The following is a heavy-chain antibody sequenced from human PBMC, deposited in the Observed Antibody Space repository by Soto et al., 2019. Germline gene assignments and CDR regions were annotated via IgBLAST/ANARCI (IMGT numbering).Heavy chain of an antibody. CDR1: GFSFSNYG. CDR3: AKDQAYCTTGVCLYNWFES. CDR2: ILYDGSHK. Sequence: QVQLVESGGGVVQPGRSLRLSCAASGFSFSNYGMFWVRQAPGEGLEWVAAILYDGSHKFYADSVKGRFTISRDNSKNTLYLQINSLRAEDTAVYYCAKDQAYCTTGVCLYNWFESWGQGALVTVSS. J-gene: IGHJ5*01. D-gene: IGHD2-8*01. V-gene: IGHV3-30*18.